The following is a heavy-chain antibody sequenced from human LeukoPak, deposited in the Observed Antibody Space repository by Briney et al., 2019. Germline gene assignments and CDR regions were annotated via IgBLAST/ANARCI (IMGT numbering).Heavy chain of an antibody. V-gene: IGHV4-59*01. Sequence: SETLSLTCTVSGGSISSYYWSWIRQPPGKGLEWIGYIYYSGSTNYNPSLKSRVTISVDTSKNQFSLKLSSVTAADTAVYYCASLTSGSYFDYWGQGTLVTVSS. D-gene: IGHD6-19*01. CDR2: IYYSGST. CDR3: ASLTSGSYFDY. J-gene: IGHJ4*02. CDR1: GGSISSYY.